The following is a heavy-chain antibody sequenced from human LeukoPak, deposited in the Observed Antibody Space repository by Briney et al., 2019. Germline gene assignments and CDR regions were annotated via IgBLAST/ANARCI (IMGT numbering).Heavy chain of an antibody. V-gene: IGHV3-30*18. Sequence: GRSLRLSCAASGFTFNSYGMHWVRRAPGKGLGWVAFISYDGSNKYYADSVKGRFTISRDNSKNTLYLQMNSLRAEDTAVYYCAKEGYYYDSSGYNYYYGMDVWGQGTTVTVSS. D-gene: IGHD3-22*01. CDR1: GFTFNSYG. J-gene: IGHJ6*02. CDR3: AKEGYYYDSSGYNYYYGMDV. CDR2: ISYDGSNK.